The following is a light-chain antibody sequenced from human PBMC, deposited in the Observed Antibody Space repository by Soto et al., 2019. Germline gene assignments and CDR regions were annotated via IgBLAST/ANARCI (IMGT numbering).Light chain of an antibody. CDR1: QSVSSN. Sequence: EIVMTQSPATLSVSPGERATLSCRASQSVSSNLAWYQQKPGQAPRLLIYGASTRATGLPARFSGSGSGTEFTLTISSLQSEDFAVYYCQQYYNWSLTFGQGTKVEIK. CDR3: QQYYNWSLT. CDR2: GAS. J-gene: IGKJ1*01. V-gene: IGKV3-15*01.